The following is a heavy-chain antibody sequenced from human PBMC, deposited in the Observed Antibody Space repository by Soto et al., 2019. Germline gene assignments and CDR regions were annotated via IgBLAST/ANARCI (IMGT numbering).Heavy chain of an antibody. CDR2: ISYDGSYK. CDR3: AILEILRQVAHYFDF. Sequence: PGEALRLSKAASAFIFSSCGMHVGRQAPCKGLEWVAVISYDGSYKYYADTVKGRFTISRDNSKSTLDLQMNSLRDEDTAVYYCAILEILRQVAHYFDFWCQGTLVTVST. CDR1: AFIFSSCG. J-gene: IGHJ4*02. V-gene: IGHV3-30*03.